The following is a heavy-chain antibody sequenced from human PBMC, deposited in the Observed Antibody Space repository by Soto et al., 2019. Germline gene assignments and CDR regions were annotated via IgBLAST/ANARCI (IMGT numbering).Heavy chain of an antibody. Sequence: PGGSLRLSCAASGFTVSTKYMSWVRQAPGKGLEWVSVIYSGGSTFYADSVRGRFTISRDNAKNSLYLQMNSLRAEDTAVYYCANWGAMTKVTGIDYWGQGTLVTVSS. D-gene: IGHD4-17*01. CDR2: IYSGGST. J-gene: IGHJ4*02. V-gene: IGHV3-66*01. CDR1: GFTVSTKY. CDR3: ANWGAMTKVTGIDY.